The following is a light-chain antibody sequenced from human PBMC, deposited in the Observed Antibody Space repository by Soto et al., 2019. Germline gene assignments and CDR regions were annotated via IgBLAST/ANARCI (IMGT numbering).Light chain of an antibody. CDR3: NSYAGSNKRV. Sequence: QSALTQPPSASGSPGQSVTISCTGTSSDIGGYNYVSWYQQHPGKAPKLMISEVSKRPSGVPDRFSGSKSGNTASLTVSGLQAEDEADYYCNSYAGSNKRVFGGGTKLTVL. CDR1: SSDIGGYNY. CDR2: EVS. J-gene: IGLJ3*02. V-gene: IGLV2-8*01.